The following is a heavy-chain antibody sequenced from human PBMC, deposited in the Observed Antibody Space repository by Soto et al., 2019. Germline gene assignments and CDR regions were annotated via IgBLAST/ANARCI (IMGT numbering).Heavy chain of an antibody. D-gene: IGHD6-13*01. CDR3: ARDQDLSSSFDY. V-gene: IGHV3-64*04. J-gene: IGHJ4*02. Sequence: GGSLRLSCAASGFTFSSYAIHWVRQAPGKGLEYVSAISSNGSNTYYADSVKGRFTTSRDNSKNTLYLQMNSLRAEDTAVYYCARDQDLSSSFDYWGQGTLVTVSS. CDR1: GFTFSSYA. CDR2: ISSNGSNT.